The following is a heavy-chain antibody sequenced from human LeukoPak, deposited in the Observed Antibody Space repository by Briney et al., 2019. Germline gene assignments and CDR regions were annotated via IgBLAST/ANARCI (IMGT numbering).Heavy chain of an antibody. D-gene: IGHD3-16*01. CDR1: GFTFSHYA. J-gene: IGHJ4*02. Sequence: GGSLRLSCAASGFTFSHYAMSWVRQAPGKGLEWVSAISGNGDITYYTDSVKGRFTISRDNSKKTLFMKMNILGAEETDVYYCAKVTGGDMITYGGLDYWGQGTLVTVSS. CDR3: AKVTGGDMITYGGLDY. V-gene: IGHV3-23*01. CDR2: ISGNGDIT.